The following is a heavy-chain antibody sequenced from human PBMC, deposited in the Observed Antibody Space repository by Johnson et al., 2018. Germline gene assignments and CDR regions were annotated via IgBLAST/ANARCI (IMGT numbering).Heavy chain of an antibody. Sequence: VQLVQSGGGVVQPGRSLRLSCAASGFTFSNYWMHWVRQAPGKGLVWVSRINSDGSNTNYADSVKGRFTISIDNAKKTIYLQMNSLKTGDPGLYYCTHCDYYFYYMGVWGKGTTVTVSS. J-gene: IGHJ6*03. CDR3: THCDYYFYYMGV. V-gene: IGHV3-74*02. CDR2: INSDGSNT. D-gene: IGHD2-21*01. CDR1: GFTFSNYW.